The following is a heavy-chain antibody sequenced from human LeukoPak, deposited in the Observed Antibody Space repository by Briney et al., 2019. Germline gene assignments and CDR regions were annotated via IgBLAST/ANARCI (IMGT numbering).Heavy chain of an antibody. CDR2: ISAYNGKP. J-gene: IGHJ5*02. CDR1: GYTFTSYG. V-gene: IGHV1-18*01. D-gene: IGHD2-2*01. CDR3: ASLVAWYNWFDP. Sequence: ASVKVSCKASGYTFTSYGISWVRQAPGQGLEWMGWISAYNGKPNYAQKLQGRVTMTTDTSTSTAYMELRSLRSDDTAVYYCASLVAWYNWFDPWGQGTLVTVSS.